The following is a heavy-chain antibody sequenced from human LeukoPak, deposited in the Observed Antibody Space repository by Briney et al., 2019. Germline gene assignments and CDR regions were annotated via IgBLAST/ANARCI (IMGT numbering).Heavy chain of an antibody. CDR3: ARGGGVVVTWDFYYYYGMDV. CDR2: INHSGGT. D-gene: IGHD2-21*02. J-gene: IGHJ6*02. CDR1: GGSFSGYY. Sequence: SETLSLTCAVYGGSFSGYYWSWIRQPPGKGLEWIGEINHSGGTNYNPSLKSRVTISVDTSKNQFSLKLSSVTAADTAVYYCARGGGVVVTWDFYYYYGMDVWGQGTTVTVSS. V-gene: IGHV4-34*01.